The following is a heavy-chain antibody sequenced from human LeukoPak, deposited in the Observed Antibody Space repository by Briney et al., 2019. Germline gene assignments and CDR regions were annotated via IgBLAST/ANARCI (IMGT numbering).Heavy chain of an antibody. CDR2: ISAYNGNT. V-gene: IGHV1-18*01. J-gene: IGHJ4*02. D-gene: IGHD3-22*01. CDR3: ARAAPAQVVYYYDSSGYYDYFDY. Sequence: EASVKVSFKASGYTFTSYGISWVRQAPGQGLEWMGWISAYNGNTNYAQKLQGRVTMTTDTSTSTAYTELRSLRSDDTAVYYCARAAPAQVVYYYDSSGYYDYFDYWGQGTLVTVSS. CDR1: GYTFTSYG.